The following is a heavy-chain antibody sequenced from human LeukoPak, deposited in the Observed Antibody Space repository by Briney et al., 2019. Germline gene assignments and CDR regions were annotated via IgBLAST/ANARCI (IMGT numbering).Heavy chain of an antibody. CDR2: ISAYNGNT. Sequence: ASVKVSCKASGYTFTSYGISWVRQAPGQGLEWMGWISAYNGNTNYAQKFQGRVTITADESTSTAYMELSSLRSEDTAVYYCARGHYDILTGTQTVFDYWGQGTLVTVSS. D-gene: IGHD3-9*01. V-gene: IGHV1-18*01. CDR3: ARGHYDILTGTQTVFDY. CDR1: GYTFTSYG. J-gene: IGHJ4*02.